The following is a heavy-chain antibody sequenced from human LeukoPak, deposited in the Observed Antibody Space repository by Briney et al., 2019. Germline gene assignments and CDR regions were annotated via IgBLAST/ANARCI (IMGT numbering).Heavy chain of an antibody. Sequence: ASVKVSCKASGYTFTSYAMHWVRQAPGQRLEWMGWINAGNGNTKYSQKFQGRVTMTRDTSTSTVYMELSSLRSEDTAVYYCARDPPHYYDSSGNDYWGQGTLVTVSS. CDR2: INAGNGNT. CDR1: GYTFTSYA. CDR3: ARDPPHYYDSSGNDY. V-gene: IGHV1-3*01. D-gene: IGHD3-22*01. J-gene: IGHJ4*02.